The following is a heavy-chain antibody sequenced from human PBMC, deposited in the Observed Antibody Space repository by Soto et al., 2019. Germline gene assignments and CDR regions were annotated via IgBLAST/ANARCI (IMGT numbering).Heavy chain of an antibody. J-gene: IGHJ3*02. V-gene: IGHV4-39*01. CDR3: ARLNPI. CDR2: TYYSGNT. CDR1: GGSISSNSYY. Sequence: SETLSLTCSVSGGSISSNSYYWGWIRQPPGKGLEWIASTYYSGNTYYNPSLKSRVSISVDTSKNQFSLKVNSVTAADTAVYYCARLNPIWGQGTMVTVSS.